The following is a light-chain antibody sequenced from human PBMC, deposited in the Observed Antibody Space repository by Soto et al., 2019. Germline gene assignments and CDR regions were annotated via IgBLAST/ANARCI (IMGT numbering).Light chain of an antibody. Sequence: QPVLTQPPSASGTPGQRVTISCSGSSSNIGSNAVNWYQQLPGTAPKVLIYSNNKRPSGVPDRFSGSKSGTSASLAISGLRSEDEADYYCAAWDDSLNGAVFGGGTKLTVL. CDR1: SSNIGSNA. CDR2: SNN. V-gene: IGLV1-44*01. J-gene: IGLJ2*01. CDR3: AAWDDSLNGAV.